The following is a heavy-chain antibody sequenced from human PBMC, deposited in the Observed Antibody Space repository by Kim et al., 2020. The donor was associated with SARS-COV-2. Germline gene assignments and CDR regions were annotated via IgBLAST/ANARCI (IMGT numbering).Heavy chain of an antibody. D-gene: IGHD6-6*01. CDR2: ISGSGGST. Sequence: GGSLRLSCAASGFTFSSYAMSWVRQAPGKGLEWVSAISGSGGSTYYADSVKGRFTISRDNSKNTLYLQMNSLRAEDTAVYYCAKDPGIAARHRGYYGMDVWGQGTTVTVSS. J-gene: IGHJ6*02. CDR3: AKDPGIAARHRGYYGMDV. V-gene: IGHV3-23*01. CDR1: GFTFSSYA.